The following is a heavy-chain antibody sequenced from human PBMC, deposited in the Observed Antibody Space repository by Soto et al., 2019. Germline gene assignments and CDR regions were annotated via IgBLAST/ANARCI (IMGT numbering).Heavy chain of an antibody. CDR1: GALFSSYP. Sequence: QEQLVQSGAEVKKPGSSVKVSCKASGALFSSYPISWVRQVPGQGLEWMGGIIPVFQTAYYTQRFQGRVTITADESTITAYMELSSLRSEDTAIYYCARGGSGYTWFNEFWGQGTLVTVSS. CDR3: ARGGSGYTWFNEF. D-gene: IGHD3-22*01. CDR2: IIPVFQTA. V-gene: IGHV1-69*01. J-gene: IGHJ4*02.